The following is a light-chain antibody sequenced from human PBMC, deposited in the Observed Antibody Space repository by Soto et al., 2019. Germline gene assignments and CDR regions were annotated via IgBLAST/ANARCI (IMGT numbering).Light chain of an antibody. Sequence: EIVLTQSPGTLSLSPGERATLSCRASQSVSSGYVAWYQQKPGQAPRLLIYGASSRATGIPDRFSGSGSGTDFTLTISRLEPEDFAVYYCQQYGNSPSGALTFGGGTKVEIK. CDR3: QQYGNSPSGALT. J-gene: IGKJ4*01. CDR1: QSVSSGY. CDR2: GAS. V-gene: IGKV3-20*01.